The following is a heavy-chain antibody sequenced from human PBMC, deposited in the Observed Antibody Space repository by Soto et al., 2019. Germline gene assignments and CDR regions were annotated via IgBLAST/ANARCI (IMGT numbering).Heavy chain of an antibody. CDR2: ISAYNGNT. CDR3: ARVMVVAASWYYGMDV. CDR1: GYTFTRYA. J-gene: IGHJ6*02. D-gene: IGHD2-15*01. V-gene: IGHV1-18*01. Sequence: GASVNVSCKASGYTFTRYAISWLRQAPGQGLEWMGWISAYNGNTNYAQKLQGRVTMTTDTSTSTAYMELRSLRSDDTAVYYCARVMVVAASWYYGMDVWGQGTTVTVSS.